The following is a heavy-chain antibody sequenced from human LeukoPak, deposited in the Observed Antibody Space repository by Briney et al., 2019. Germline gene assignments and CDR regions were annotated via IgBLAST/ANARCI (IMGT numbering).Heavy chain of an antibody. V-gene: IGHV1-24*01. J-gene: IGHJ4*02. CDR1: GYTLTELS. D-gene: IGHD3-9*01. Sequence: ASVKVSCXVSGYTLTELSMHWVRQAPGKGLEWMGGFDPEDGETIYAQKFQGRVTMTEDTSTDTAYMELSSLRSEDTAVYYCATSPIQYYDILTGYYWGQGTLVTVSS. CDR2: FDPEDGET. CDR3: ATSPIQYYDILTGYY.